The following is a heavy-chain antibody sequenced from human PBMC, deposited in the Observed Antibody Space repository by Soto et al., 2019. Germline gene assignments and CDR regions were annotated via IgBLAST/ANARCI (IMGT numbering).Heavy chain of an antibody. CDR3: ARVGGSGWNFDS. Sequence: TSETLSLTCTVSGGSISTYYWNWIRQTPGKGLEWIGYIHHSGRTNYNPSLRSRVTISVDTSKNQFSLKLTSVTAADSAIYYCARVGGSGWNFDSWGQGILVTVS. V-gene: IGHV4-59*01. CDR1: GGSISTYY. CDR2: IHHSGRT. D-gene: IGHD6-19*01. J-gene: IGHJ4*02.